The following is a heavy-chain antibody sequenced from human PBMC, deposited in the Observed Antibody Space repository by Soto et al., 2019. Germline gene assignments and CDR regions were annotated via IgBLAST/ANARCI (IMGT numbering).Heavy chain of an antibody. CDR1: GGTFSDFA. Sequence: QVQLVQSGAEMRKPGSSLRVSCKASGGTFSDFAFSWVRQAPGQGLEWMGGIVPRFGSPNYAQKFVGRVTISPDTSTSTAYTEVSSLRFDDTAVYFCARDRIQLRLGKYSFNGMDVWGQGTPITVSS. V-gene: IGHV1-69*06. D-gene: IGHD3-16*01. CDR3: ARDRIQLRLGKYSFNGMDV. J-gene: IGHJ6*02. CDR2: IVPRFGSP.